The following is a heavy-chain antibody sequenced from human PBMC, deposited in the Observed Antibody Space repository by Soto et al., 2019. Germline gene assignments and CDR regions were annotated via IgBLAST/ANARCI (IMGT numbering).Heavy chain of an antibody. CDR1: RASISTFS. V-gene: IGHV4-4*07. CDR3: ATIVVANDY. J-gene: IGHJ4*02. D-gene: IGHD1-26*01. CDR2: IYSSGSA. Sequence: SKTLTLACTVSRASISTFSWAWIRQPAGKGLQWIGHIYSSGSANYSPSLKSRVSMSVDSSKTPDTLKLSSVTAADTGVYYCATIVVANDYWGQGTLVTVSS.